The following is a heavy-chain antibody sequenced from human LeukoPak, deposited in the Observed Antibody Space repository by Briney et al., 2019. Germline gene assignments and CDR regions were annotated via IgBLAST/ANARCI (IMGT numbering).Heavy chain of an antibody. CDR2: ISSSSSTI. J-gene: IGHJ4*02. CDR1: GFTFSSYS. Sequence: PGGSLRLSCAASGFTFSSYSMNWVRQAPGKGLEWVSDISSSSSTIYYADSVKGRFTISRDNAKNSLFLQMNNLRVDDTAVYYCVRDYRGGWNDYWGQGTLVTVSS. D-gene: IGHD1-26*01. V-gene: IGHV3-48*04. CDR3: VRDYRGGWNDY.